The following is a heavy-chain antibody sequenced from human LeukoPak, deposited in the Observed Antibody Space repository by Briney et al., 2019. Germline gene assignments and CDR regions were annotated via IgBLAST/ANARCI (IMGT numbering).Heavy chain of an antibody. V-gene: IGHV1-2*02. J-gene: IGHJ5*02. CDR2: INPNSGGT. CDR3: ARDEYCSSTSCLRFDP. D-gene: IGHD2-2*01. Sequence: ASVKVSCKASGYTFTGYYMHWVRQAPGQGLEWMGWINPNSGGTNYAQKFQGRVTMTRDTSISPAYMELSRLRSDDTAVYYCARDEYCSSTSCLRFDPWGQGTLVTVSS. CDR1: GYTFTGYY.